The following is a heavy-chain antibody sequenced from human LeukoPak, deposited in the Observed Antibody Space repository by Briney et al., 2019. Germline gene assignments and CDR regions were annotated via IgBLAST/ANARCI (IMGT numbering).Heavy chain of an antibody. CDR3: ARELWFGEFYFDY. Sequence: ASVKVSCKASGYSFTSHYMHWVRQAPGQGLEWMGLINPSGSSTLYAQKFQGRVTMTRDTFISTVYMDLSRLRSDDTAVYYCARELWFGEFYFDYWGQGTLVTVSS. J-gene: IGHJ4*02. CDR2: INPSGSST. CDR1: GYSFTSHY. D-gene: IGHD3-10*01. V-gene: IGHV1-46*01.